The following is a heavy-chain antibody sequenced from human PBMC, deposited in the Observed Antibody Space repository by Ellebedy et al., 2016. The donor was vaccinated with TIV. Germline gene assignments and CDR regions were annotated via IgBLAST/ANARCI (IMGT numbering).Heavy chain of an antibody. D-gene: IGHD4-23*01. Sequence: MPSETLSLTCTVSGGSISSYYWSWIRQPPGKGLEWIGYIYYSGSTNYNPSLKSRVTISVDTSKNQFSLKLSSVTAADTAVYYCARVTTVVQRIDWYFDLWGRGTPVTVSS. CDR3: ARVTTVVQRIDWYFDL. CDR2: IYYSGST. V-gene: IGHV4-59*01. CDR1: GGSISSYY. J-gene: IGHJ2*01.